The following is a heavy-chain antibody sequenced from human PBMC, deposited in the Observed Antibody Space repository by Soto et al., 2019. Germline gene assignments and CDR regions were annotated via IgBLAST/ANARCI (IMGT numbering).Heavy chain of an antibody. J-gene: IGHJ4*02. CDR2: INPNSGGT. CDR1: GYTFSDYY. Sequence: SVKVSCEASGYTFSDYYIHWVRQAPGQGLEWMGWINPNSGGTKYAPKFQGGVTMTRDTSITTAYMELSRLRSGDTAVYYCAREPATAKPEGVDFWGQGTLVTVSS. V-gene: IGHV1-2*02. D-gene: IGHD1-1*01. CDR3: AREPATAKPEGVDF.